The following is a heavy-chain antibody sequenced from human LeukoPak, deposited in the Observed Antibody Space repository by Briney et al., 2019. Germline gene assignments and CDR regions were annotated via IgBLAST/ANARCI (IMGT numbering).Heavy chain of an antibody. D-gene: IGHD3-3*01. V-gene: IGHV3-7*03. J-gene: IGHJ4*02. CDR2: IKLDGSEK. CDR1: GFTFGKYW. Sequence: GGSLRLSCEASGFTFGKYWMSWVRQAPGKGLEWVANIKLDGSEKNYVDSVKGRFTISRDNTKNSLYLQMNSLRAEDTAVFYCARDQYDTWSRRGNFDSWGQGTLVIVSS. CDR3: ARDQYDTWSRRGNFDS.